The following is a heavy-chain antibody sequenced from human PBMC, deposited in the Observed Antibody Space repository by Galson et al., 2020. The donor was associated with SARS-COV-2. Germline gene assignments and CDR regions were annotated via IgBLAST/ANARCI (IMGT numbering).Heavy chain of an antibody. CDR2: ISYDGSNK. D-gene: IGHD3-10*01. J-gene: IGHJ4*02. Sequence: GGSLRLSCAASGFTFSSYAMHWVRQAPGKGLEWVAVISYDGSNKYYADSVKGRFTISRDNSKNTLYLQMNSLRAEDTAVYYCASSLLWFGESVGYWGQGTLVTVSS. CDR3: ASSLLWFGESVGY. V-gene: IGHV3-30*04. CDR1: GFTFSSYA.